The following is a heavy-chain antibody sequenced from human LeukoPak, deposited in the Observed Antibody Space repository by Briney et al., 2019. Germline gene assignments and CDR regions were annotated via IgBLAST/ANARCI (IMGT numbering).Heavy chain of an antibody. CDR1: GYNFTNYG. CDR2: VSAYNGNT. V-gene: IGHV1-18*01. CDR3: ARWEAAANWFDP. D-gene: IGHD6-13*01. Sequence: ASVKVSCKASGYNFTNYGISWVRQAPGQGLEWMGWVSAYNGNTNYAQKLQGRVTMTTDTSTSTAYMELRSLRSDDTAVYYCARWEAAANWFDPWGQGTLVTVSS. J-gene: IGHJ5*02.